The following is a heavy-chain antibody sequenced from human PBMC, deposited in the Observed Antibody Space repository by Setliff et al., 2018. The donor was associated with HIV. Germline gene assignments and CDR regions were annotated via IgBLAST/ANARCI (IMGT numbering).Heavy chain of an antibody. Sequence: ASVKVSCKAFGYTFSTNAIHWVRQAPGQGLEWMGIINPSGGSTSYAQKFQGRVTMTRDTSTSTVYMELSSLRSEDTAVYYCAREDCSGGSCYGSDYWGQGTLVTVSS. CDR2: INPSGGST. J-gene: IGHJ4*02. V-gene: IGHV1-46*01. CDR3: AREDCSGGSCYGSDY. CDR1: GYTFSTNA. D-gene: IGHD2-15*01.